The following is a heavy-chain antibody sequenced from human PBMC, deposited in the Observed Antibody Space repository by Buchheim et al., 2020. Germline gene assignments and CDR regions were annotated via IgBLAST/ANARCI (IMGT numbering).Heavy chain of an antibody. J-gene: IGHJ5*02. Sequence: QVQLVQSGAEVKKPGASVKVSCKASGYIFTSYGISWVRQAPGQGLEWMGGIIPKFDSPKYAPEFKGRLTITADRSTSTVYMQLSSLRSEDTAVYFCARGQSASWFSGSFDPWGQGTL. D-gene: IGHD2-2*01. CDR2: IIPKFDSP. CDR3: ARGQSASWFSGSFDP. CDR1: GYIFTSYG. V-gene: IGHV1-69*06.